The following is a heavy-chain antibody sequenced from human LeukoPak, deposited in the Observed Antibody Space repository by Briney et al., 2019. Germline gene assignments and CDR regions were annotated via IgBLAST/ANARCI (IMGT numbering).Heavy chain of an antibody. CDR3: ARGGGFAERPFDY. J-gene: IGHJ4*02. V-gene: IGHV1-2*02. CDR2: INPNGGGT. CDR1: GYSFTGYY. D-gene: IGHD3-16*01. Sequence: GASVKVSCKASGYSFTGYYIHWVRQVHGQGLGWMGCINPNGGGTYYAQKFQGEVTMTRDTSISTAYMELGRLTSDDTAVYYCARGGGFAERPFDYWGQGTPATVSS.